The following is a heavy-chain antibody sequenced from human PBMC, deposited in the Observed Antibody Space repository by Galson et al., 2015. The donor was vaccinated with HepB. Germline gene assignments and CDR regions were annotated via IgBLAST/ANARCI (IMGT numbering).Heavy chain of an antibody. CDR2: ISSSSSYI. D-gene: IGHD3-22*01. CDR1: GFTFSSYS. CDR3: ARDAMIDQGGAFDI. Sequence: SLRLPGPASGFTFSSYSMIWVRQAPGKGLEWVSSISSSSSYIYYADSVKGRFTISRDNAKNSLYLQMNSLRAEDTAVYYCARDAMIDQGGAFDIWGQGTMVTVSS. J-gene: IGHJ3*02. V-gene: IGHV3-21*01.